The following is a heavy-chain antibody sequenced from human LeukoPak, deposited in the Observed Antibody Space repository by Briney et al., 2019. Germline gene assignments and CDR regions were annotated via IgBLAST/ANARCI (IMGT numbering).Heavy chain of an antibody. CDR1: GFTFSSYA. D-gene: IGHD1-26*01. J-gene: IGHJ4*02. CDR2: ISGSGGSA. CDR3: AKGQVGATEYYFDY. V-gene: IGHV3-23*01. Sequence: GGSLRLSCAASGFTFSSYAMSWVRQAPGKGLEWVSAISGSGGSAYYADSVKGRFTISRDNSKNTLYLQMNSLRAEDTAVYYCAKGQVGATEYYFDYWGQGTLVTVSS.